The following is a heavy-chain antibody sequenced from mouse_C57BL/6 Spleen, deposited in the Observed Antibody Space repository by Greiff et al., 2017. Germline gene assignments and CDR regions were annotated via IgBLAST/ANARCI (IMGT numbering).Heavy chain of an antibody. V-gene: IGHV1-15*01. CDR2: IDPETGGT. D-gene: IGHD2-4*01. Sequence: VQLQQSGAELVRPGASVTLSCKASGYTFTDYEMHWVKQTPVHGLEWIGAIDPETGGTAYNQKFKGKAILTADKSSSTAYMELRSLTSEDSAVYYCTNFYDYEGGWGQGTTLTVSS. J-gene: IGHJ2*01. CDR3: TNFYDYEGG. CDR1: GYTFTDYE.